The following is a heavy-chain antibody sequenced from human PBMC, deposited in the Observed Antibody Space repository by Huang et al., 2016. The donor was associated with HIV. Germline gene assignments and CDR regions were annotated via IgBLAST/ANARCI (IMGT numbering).Heavy chain of an antibody. V-gene: IGHV4-39*01. CDR1: GGSISSRSYY. CDR3: ARHERWAMVRGVPQWGFDY. Sequence: QLQLQESGPGLVKPSETLSLTCTVSGGSISSRSYYWGWIRQPPGKGLEWIGTIYYSGSTSYNPSRKGGVTISVDTSKNQFSLKLSSVTAADTAVYYCARHERWAMVRGVPQWGFDYWGQGTLVTVSS. J-gene: IGHJ4*02. D-gene: IGHD3-10*01. CDR2: IYYSGST.